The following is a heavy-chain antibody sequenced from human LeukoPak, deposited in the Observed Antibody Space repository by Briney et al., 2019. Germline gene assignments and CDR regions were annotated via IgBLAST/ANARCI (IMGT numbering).Heavy chain of an antibody. CDR2: ISSGSGSYI. Sequence: AGGSLRLSCAASGFTFSSYGMNWVRQAPGKGLEWVACISSGSGSYIYYTDSVKGRFTISRDNAQNSLDLQMTSLRAEDTAVYYCPRQDYLGSGTYNTYYYYGMDAWGQGTTVAVSS. CDR3: PRQDYLGSGTYNTYYYYGMDA. J-gene: IGHJ6*02. CDR1: GFTFSSYG. V-gene: IGHV3-21*01. D-gene: IGHD3-10*01.